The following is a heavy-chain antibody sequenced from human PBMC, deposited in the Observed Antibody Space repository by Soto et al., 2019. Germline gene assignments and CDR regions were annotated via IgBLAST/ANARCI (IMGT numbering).Heavy chain of an antibody. D-gene: IGHD3-10*01. V-gene: IGHV4-34*01. CDR1: GGSFCGYY. J-gene: IGHJ5*02. CDR3: ARGWFTMVRGVKTNWFDP. Sequence: SETLSLTCAVYGGSFCGYYWSWIRQPPGKGLEWIGEINHSGSTNYNPSLKSRVTISVDTSKNQFSLKLSSVTAADTAVYYCARGWFTMVRGVKTNWFDPWGQGTLVTVSS. CDR2: INHSGST.